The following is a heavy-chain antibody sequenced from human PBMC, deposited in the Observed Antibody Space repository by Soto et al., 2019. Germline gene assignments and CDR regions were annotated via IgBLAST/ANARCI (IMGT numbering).Heavy chain of an antibody. CDR3: VRGQSYIDSSDPEKFDS. Sequence: QSGGSLRLSCAASGFSFSDFGMHWVRQAPGKGLEWVAVVWSRGINKYYGDSVKGRFTISRDNSKHTLSLQMNSLKAEDTAVYYCVRGQSYIDSSDPEKFDSWGQGTLVTVSS. CDR2: VWSRGINK. CDR1: GFSFSDFG. J-gene: IGHJ4*02. D-gene: IGHD3-22*01. V-gene: IGHV3-33*01.